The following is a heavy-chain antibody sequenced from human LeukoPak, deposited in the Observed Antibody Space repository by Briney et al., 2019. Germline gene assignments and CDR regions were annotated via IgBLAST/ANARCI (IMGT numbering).Heavy chain of an antibody. D-gene: IGHD3-10*01. CDR1: GGSISSGNYY. CDR3: ARGLGSGSYDIGYYYYMDV. V-gene: IGHV4-61*02. Sequence: PSETLSLTCTVSGGSISSGNYYWSWIRQPAGKGLEWIGRIHSSGSTNYNPSLKSRVTISVDTSKNQFSLKLSSVTAADTAVYYCARGLGSGSYDIGYYYYMDVWGKGTTVTISS. CDR2: IHSSGST. J-gene: IGHJ6*03.